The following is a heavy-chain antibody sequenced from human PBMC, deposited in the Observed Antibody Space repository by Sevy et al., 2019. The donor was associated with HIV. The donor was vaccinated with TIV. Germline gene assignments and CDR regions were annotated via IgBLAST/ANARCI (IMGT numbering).Heavy chain of an antibody. D-gene: IGHD5-18*01. Sequence: GGSLRLSCAASGFTSSSYWMSWVRQAPGKGLEWVATMKEDGSEKSYVDSVKGRFTISRDNAKNSLYLQMNSLRVDDTALYYCVREGLGGFSYSLDCWGQGTLVTVSS. CDR1: GFTSSSYW. CDR2: MKEDGSEK. V-gene: IGHV3-7*01. J-gene: IGHJ4*02. CDR3: VREGLGGFSYSLDC.